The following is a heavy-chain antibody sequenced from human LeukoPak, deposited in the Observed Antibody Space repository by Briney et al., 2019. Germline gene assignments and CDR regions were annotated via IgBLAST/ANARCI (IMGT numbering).Heavy chain of an antibody. CDR3: ASRRSRDGYNYY. V-gene: IGHV1-69*13. D-gene: IGHD5-24*01. CDR1: GGTFSSYA. J-gene: IGHJ4*02. Sequence: SVKVSCKASGGTFSSYAISWVRQAPGQGLEWMGGIIPIFGTANYAQKFQGRVTITADESTSTAYMELSSLRSEDTAVYYCASRRSRDGYNYYWGQGTLVTVSS. CDR2: IIPIFGTA.